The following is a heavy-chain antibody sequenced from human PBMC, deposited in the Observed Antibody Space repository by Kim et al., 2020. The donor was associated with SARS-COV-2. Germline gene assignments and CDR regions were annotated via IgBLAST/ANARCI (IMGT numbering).Heavy chain of an antibody. V-gene: IGHV3-30*18. Sequence: GGSLRLSCAASGFTFNNYVMHWVRQAPGKGLEWVAVIAYDGSNRYYADSVKGRFTISRDNSTNTLYLQMNSLRAEDTAVYYCAKPVRDFWSGYLWGVDV. J-gene: IGHJ6*01. CDR1: GFTFNNYV. CDR2: IAYDGSNR. CDR3: AKPVRDFWSGYLWGVDV. D-gene: IGHD3-3*01.